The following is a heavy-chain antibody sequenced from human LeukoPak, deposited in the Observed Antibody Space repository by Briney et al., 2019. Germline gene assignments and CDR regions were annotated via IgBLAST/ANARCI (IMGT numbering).Heavy chain of an antibody. Sequence: GGSLRLSCAASGFTFSSYAMTWVRQAPGKGLEWVSGISGSGGNTYYADSVKGRFTISRDNSKNTLYLQMNSLRAEDTAVYYCAKGLRTTVTTYFDYWGQGTLVTVSS. J-gene: IGHJ4*02. V-gene: IGHV3-23*01. CDR3: AKGLRTTVTTYFDY. CDR1: GFTFSSYA. D-gene: IGHD4-17*01. CDR2: ISGSGGNT.